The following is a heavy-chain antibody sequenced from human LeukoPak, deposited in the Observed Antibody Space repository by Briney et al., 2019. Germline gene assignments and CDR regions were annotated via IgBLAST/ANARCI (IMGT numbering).Heavy chain of an antibody. CDR1: GGTFSSYA. D-gene: IGHD6-13*01. V-gene: IGHV1-69*06. Sequence: SVKVSCKASGGTFSSYAISWVRQAPGQGLEWMGGIIPIFGTANYAQKFQGRVTITADKSTSTAYMELSSLRSEDTAVYYCARGKQQLVLNWFDPWGQGTLVTVSS. CDR2: IIPIFGTA. CDR3: ARGKQQLVLNWFDP. J-gene: IGHJ5*02.